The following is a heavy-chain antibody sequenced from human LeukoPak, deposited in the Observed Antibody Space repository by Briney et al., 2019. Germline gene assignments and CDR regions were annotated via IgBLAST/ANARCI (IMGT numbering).Heavy chain of an antibody. J-gene: IGHJ4*02. V-gene: IGHV1-2*02. CDR1: GYTFTGYY. CDR2: INPNSGGT. CDR3: AAIGVRGFGELLTYDY. Sequence: GASVKVSCKASGYTFTGYYMHWVRQAPGQGLEWMGWINPNSGGTNYAQKFQERVTITRDMSTSTAYMELSSLRSEDTAVYYCAAIGVRGFGELLTYDYWGQGTLVTVSS. D-gene: IGHD3-10*01.